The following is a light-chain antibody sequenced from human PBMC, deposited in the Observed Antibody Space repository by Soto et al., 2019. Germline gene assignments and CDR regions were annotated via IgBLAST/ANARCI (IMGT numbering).Light chain of an antibody. CDR1: RSVSSY. CDR3: QQRSNWPLLT. Sequence: EIVLTQSPATLSSSPGERATLSCRASRSVSSYLAWYQQKPGQAPRLLIYDASNRATGIPARFSGSGSGTDFTLTISSLEPEDFAVYYCQQRSNWPLLTFGGGTKVDIK. CDR2: DAS. V-gene: IGKV3-11*01. J-gene: IGKJ4*01.